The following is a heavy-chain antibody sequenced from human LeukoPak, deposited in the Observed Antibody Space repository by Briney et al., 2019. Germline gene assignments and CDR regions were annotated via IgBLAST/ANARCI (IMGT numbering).Heavy chain of an antibody. Sequence: SETLSLTCTVSGGSISGYYWSWIRQPPGKGLEWIGYIYYSGSTNYNPSLKSRVTISVDTSKKQFSLKLSSVTAADTAVYYCARHDSYDSSGYYSGYFQHWGQGTLVTVSS. CDR2: IYYSGST. V-gene: IGHV4-59*08. D-gene: IGHD3-22*01. J-gene: IGHJ1*01. CDR3: ARHDSYDSSGYYSGYFQH. CDR1: GGSISGYY.